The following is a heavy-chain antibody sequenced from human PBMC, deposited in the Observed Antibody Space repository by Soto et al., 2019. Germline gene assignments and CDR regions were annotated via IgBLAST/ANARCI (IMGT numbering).Heavy chain of an antibody. CDR3: ATTGPY. Sequence: QVQLVESGGGVVQPGRSLRLSCPASGFTFSSYGMHWVRQAPGKGLVWVAVIWFDGSNKFYAVSVKGRFTISRDNSKNTVSLQMTSLGDEDSAAYYCATTGPYWGQGTLVTVSS. CDR2: IWFDGSNK. V-gene: IGHV3-33*01. CDR1: GFTFSSYG. J-gene: IGHJ4*02.